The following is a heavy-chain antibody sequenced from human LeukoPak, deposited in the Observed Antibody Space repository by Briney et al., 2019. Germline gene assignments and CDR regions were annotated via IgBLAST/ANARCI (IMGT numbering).Heavy chain of an antibody. D-gene: IGHD3-3*01. J-gene: IGHJ4*02. CDR1: GFTFSIYA. CDR2: ISSSGSTM. Sequence: EGSLRLSCAASGFTFSIYAMSWVRQAPGKGLEWVSYISSSGSTMYYADSVKGRLTISRDNAKNSLYLQMNSLRAEDTAVYYCARAHGYDIGGYWGQGTLVTVSS. V-gene: IGHV3-48*03. CDR3: ARAHGYDIGGY.